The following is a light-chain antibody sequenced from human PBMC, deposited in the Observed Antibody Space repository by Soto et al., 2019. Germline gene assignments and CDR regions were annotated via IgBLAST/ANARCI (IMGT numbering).Light chain of an antibody. Sequence: DIQMTQSPSSLSASVGDRVTITCRASQSISSYLNWYQQKPGKAPKLLIYAASSLQSGVPSRFSGSGSGTDFTLTISSLQPEDFATYYGQQSYSTPVTFGQGTKVEI. J-gene: IGKJ1*01. CDR3: QQSYSTPVT. CDR2: AAS. V-gene: IGKV1-39*01. CDR1: QSISSY.